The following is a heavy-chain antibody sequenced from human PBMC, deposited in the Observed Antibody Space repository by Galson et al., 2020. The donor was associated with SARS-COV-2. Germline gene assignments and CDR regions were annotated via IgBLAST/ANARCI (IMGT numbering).Heavy chain of an antibody. CDR1: GFTFSSYA. V-gene: IGHV3-30*01. CDR3: ARDSSGGYGFTFDY. D-gene: IGHD5-18*01. Sequence: PGGSLRLSCAASGFTFSSYAMHWVRQAPGKGLEWVAVISYDGSNKYYADSVKGRFTISRDNSKNTLYLQMNSLRAEDTAVYYCARDSSGGYGFTFDYWGQGTLVTVSS. J-gene: IGHJ4*02. CDR2: ISYDGSNK.